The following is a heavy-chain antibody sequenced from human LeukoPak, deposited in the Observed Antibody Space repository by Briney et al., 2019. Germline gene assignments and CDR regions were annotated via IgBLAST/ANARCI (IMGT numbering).Heavy chain of an antibody. CDR3: AQDIAWGAFEH. V-gene: IGHV3-23*01. CDR1: GFSLSNSD. Sequence: PGGSLRLSCLASGFSLSNSDMGWVRQAPGKGLEWVSGISPSGGGTYYADSVKGRFTISRDDSKNTLSLQMNSLRVEDTALYYCAQDIAWGAFEHWGQGTLVTVSS. J-gene: IGHJ4*02. CDR2: ISPSGGGT. D-gene: IGHD7-27*01.